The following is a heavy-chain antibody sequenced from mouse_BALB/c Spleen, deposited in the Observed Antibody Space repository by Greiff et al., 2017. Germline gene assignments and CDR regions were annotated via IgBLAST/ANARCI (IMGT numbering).Heavy chain of an antibody. CDR2: ISDGGSYT. CDR1: GFTFSDYY. CDR3: ARDGGLAAWFAY. Sequence: EVQRVESGGGLVKPGGSLKLSCAASGFTFSDYYMYWVRQTPEKRLEWVATISDGGSYTYYPDSVKGRFTISRDNAKNNLYLQMSSLKSEDTAMYDCARDGGLAAWFAYWGQGTLVTVSA. J-gene: IGHJ3*01. V-gene: IGHV5-4*02.